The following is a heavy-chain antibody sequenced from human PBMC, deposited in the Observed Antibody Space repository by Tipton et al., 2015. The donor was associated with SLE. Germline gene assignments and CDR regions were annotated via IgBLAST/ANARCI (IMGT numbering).Heavy chain of an antibody. V-gene: IGHV3-7*01. CDR2: IKQDGSEK. CDR3: AREGVMGPSGFDY. Sequence: SLRLSCAASGFTFSSYWMRWVRPAPGKGLEWVANIKQDGSEKYYVDSVKGRFTISRDNAKNSLYLQMNSLRAEDTAVYYCAREGVMGPSGFDYWGQGTLVTVSS. J-gene: IGHJ4*02. D-gene: IGHD3-10*01. CDR1: GFTFSSYW.